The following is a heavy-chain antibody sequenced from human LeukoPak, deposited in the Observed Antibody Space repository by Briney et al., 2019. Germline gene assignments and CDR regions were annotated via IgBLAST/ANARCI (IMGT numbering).Heavy chain of an antibody. V-gene: IGHV3-7*03. J-gene: IGHJ4*02. CDR1: GLTFSRRW. D-gene: IGHD6-25*01. CDR2: IKEDGSQK. CDR3: AKGGMAASVTHFDC. Sequence: PGGSLRLSCSASGLTFSRRWMSWVRQTPGKGLEWVANIKEDGSQKYYADSVKGRFTISRDNSKNTLYLQMDSLRVEDTAVYYCAKGGMAASVTHFDCWGQGTPVTVSS.